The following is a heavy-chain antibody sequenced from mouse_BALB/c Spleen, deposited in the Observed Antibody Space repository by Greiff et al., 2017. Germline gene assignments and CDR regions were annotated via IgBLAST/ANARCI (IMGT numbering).Heavy chain of an antibody. D-gene: IGHD2-1*01. J-gene: IGHJ2*01. Sequence: EVHLVESGGDLVKPGGSLKLSCAASGFTFSSYGMSWVRQTPDKRLEWVATISSGGSYTYYPDSVKGRFTISRDNAKNTLYLQMSSLKSEDTAMYYCARLMVTAYYFDYWGQGTTLTVSS. V-gene: IGHV5-6*01. CDR3: ARLMVTAYYFDY. CDR2: ISSGGSYT. CDR1: GFTFSSYG.